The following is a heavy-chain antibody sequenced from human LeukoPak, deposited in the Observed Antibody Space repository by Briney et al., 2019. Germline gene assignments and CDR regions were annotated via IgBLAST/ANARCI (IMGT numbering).Heavy chain of an antibody. CDR1: GFAFSSQA. J-gene: IGHJ4*02. V-gene: IGHV3-23*01. CDR3: AKGPERRGFCSGSACYSDC. Sequence: GGSLRLSCAASGFAFSSQAMGWVRQAPGKGLEWVSAISDGGGSTYYADSVKGHFTITRDNSKNTLYLQMNSLRADDTAVYYCAKGPERRGFCSGSACYSDCWGQGTLVTVSS. D-gene: IGHD2-8*02. CDR2: ISDGGGST.